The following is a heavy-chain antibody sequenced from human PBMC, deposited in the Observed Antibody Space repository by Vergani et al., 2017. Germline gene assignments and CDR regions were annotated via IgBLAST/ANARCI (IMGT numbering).Heavy chain of an antibody. CDR2: IIPIIRLA. D-gene: IGHD6-19*01. Sequence: QVHLEQSGTEVKKPGSSVKVSCKVSGDIFNNYTVTWVRQAPGQGLEWMGRIIPIIRLATSAQKFQDRVKITGDTSTNTVYMEMNNLRSEDTAVDYCARVSPGDNSGWEPFDYWGQGTLVTVSS. J-gene: IGHJ4*02. V-gene: IGHV1-69*02. CDR3: ARVSPGDNSGWEPFDY. CDR1: GDIFNNYT.